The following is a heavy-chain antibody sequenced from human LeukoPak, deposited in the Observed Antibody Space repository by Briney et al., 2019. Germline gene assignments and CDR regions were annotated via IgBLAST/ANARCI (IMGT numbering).Heavy chain of an antibody. CDR2: IYSGGST. V-gene: IGHV3-53*01. Sequence: GGSLRLSCTASGFTFGDYAMSWVRQAPGKGLEWVSVIYSGGSTYYADSVKGRFTISRDNSKNTLYLQMNSLRADDTAVYYCARGQVVATIPFDYWGQGTLVTVSS. CDR1: GFTFGDYA. CDR3: ARGQVVATIPFDY. D-gene: IGHD5-12*01. J-gene: IGHJ4*02.